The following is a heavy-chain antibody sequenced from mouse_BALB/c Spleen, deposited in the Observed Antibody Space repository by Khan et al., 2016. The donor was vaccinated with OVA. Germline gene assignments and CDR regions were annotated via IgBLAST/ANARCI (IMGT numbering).Heavy chain of an antibody. CDR1: VYTFTSYV. CDR3: AKDCRYDVYFDN. V-gene: IGHV1S136*01. D-gene: IGHD2-14*01. CDR2: IYPFNDDT. J-gene: IGHJ2*01. Sequence: VQLKQSGPELVKPGASVKMSCEASVYTFTSYVIHWVKQKPGQGLEWIGYIYPFNDDTKYNEKFKGKATLTSDTSSSTAYMELRSLTSEDSAVYCCAKDCRYDVYFDNGGKGTTLTVSS.